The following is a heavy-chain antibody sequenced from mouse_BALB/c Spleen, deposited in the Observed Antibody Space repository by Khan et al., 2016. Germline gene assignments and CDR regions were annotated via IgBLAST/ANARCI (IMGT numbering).Heavy chain of an antibody. D-gene: IGHD1-2*01. CDR3: ARTARIKY. CDR1: GYSITSGYG. J-gene: IGHJ2*01. CDR2: ISYSGST. V-gene: IGHV3-2*02. Sequence: EVQLQESGPGLVKPSQSLSLTYTVTGYSITSGYGWNWIRQFPGNKLEWMGYISYSGSTNYNPTRKSRISITRDQSKNQFFLQLNSVTTEDTATYYCARTARIKYWGQGTTLTVSS.